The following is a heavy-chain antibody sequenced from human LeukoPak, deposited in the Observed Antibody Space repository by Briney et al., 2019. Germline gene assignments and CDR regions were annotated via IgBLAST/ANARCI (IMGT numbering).Heavy chain of an antibody. V-gene: IGHV4-4*07. CDR1: GDSISGYS. Sequence: PSETLSLTCAVSGDSISGYSWSWIRQPAEKGLEWIARMSGSGSTNYNPSLKSRVTLSVDTSKNQLSLNLNSVTAADTAVYYCARDRTYYDSTGYYYDFWGQGTLVTVSS. CDR3: ARDRTYYDSTGYYYDF. D-gene: IGHD3-22*01. CDR2: MSGSGST. J-gene: IGHJ4*02.